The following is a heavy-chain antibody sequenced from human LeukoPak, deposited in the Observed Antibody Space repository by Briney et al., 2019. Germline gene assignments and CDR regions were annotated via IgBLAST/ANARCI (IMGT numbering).Heavy chain of an antibody. Sequence: GESLNISCKGSGYSFTTYYIAWVRQMPGKGLEWMGMIYPGDSDTRYSPSFQGQVTISADKSISTAYLQWSSLKASDTAVYYCARHEGYNWFDPWGQGTLVTVSS. CDR2: IYPGDSDT. CDR3: ARHEGYNWFDP. J-gene: IGHJ5*02. CDR1: GYSFTTYY. V-gene: IGHV5-51*01.